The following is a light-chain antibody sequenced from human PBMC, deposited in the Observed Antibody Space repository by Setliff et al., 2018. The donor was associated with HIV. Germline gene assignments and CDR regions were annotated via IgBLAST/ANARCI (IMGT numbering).Light chain of an antibody. Sequence: QSVLRQPASMSGSPGQSITISCSGTSSDVGSYNFVSWYQQHPGKAPQLIIYDVSQRPSGVSSRFSGSKSGNTASLTISGLQAEDQADYYCCSYTSSLTYVFGTGTKVTVL. V-gene: IGLV2-14*03. CDR3: CSYTSSLTYV. CDR2: DVS. J-gene: IGLJ1*01. CDR1: SSDVGSYNF.